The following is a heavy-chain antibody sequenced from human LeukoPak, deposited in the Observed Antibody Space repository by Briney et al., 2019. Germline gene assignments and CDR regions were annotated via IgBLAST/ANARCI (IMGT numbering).Heavy chain of an antibody. V-gene: IGHV4-59*08. Sequence: NPSETLSLTCTVSGGSISTYYWSWIRQPPGKGLEWIGYIYYSGVTNYNPSLKSRVTISKDTSRNQFSLKLRSVTAADSAVYYCARHGSGTYYNSYGAFDIWGRGTMVTVSS. CDR1: GGSISTYY. J-gene: IGHJ3*02. D-gene: IGHD3-10*01. CDR3: ARHGSGTYYNSYGAFDI. CDR2: IYYSGVT.